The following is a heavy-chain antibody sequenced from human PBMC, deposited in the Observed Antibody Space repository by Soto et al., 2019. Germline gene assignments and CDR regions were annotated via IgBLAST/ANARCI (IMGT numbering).Heavy chain of an antibody. V-gene: IGHV3-74*01. Sequence: EVQLVESGGGLVQPGGSLRLSCAASGFPFSNSWMSWVRQAPGKGLVWVSRINGDGSSTNYADSVKGRFTISRDNAMKTRHLQMNRLRFEDTAVYYCVRDFRWGQGTLVTVSS. CDR2: INGDGSST. CDR3: VRDFR. CDR1: GFPFSNSW. J-gene: IGHJ4*02.